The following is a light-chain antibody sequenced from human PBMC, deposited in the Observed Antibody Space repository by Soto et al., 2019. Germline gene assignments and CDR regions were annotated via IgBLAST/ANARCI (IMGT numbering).Light chain of an antibody. CDR1: QSIRSSS. J-gene: IGKJ4*01. CDR3: HQYGSSPLT. Sequence: EIVLTQSPGTLSLSPGERSTLSFMSSQSIRSSSLAWYQQKPGQAPRLLIYGGSSRATGIPDRFSGGGSGTDFSLTISRLETEDFSVYYCHQYGSSPLTFGGGTKVDI. V-gene: IGKV3-20*01. CDR2: GGS.